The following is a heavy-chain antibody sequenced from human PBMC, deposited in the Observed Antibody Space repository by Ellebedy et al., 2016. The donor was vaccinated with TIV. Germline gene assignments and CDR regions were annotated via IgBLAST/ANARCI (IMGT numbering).Heavy chain of an antibody. J-gene: IGHJ6*02. Sequence: AASVKVSCKASGGTFSSYAISWVRQAPGQGLEWMGRIIPILGIANYAQKFQGRVTITADKSTSTAYMELSSLRSEDTAVYYCAEPSGLYKSGNYYYGMDVWGQGTTVTVSS. CDR1: GGTFSSYA. D-gene: IGHD1-14*01. CDR2: IIPILGIA. CDR3: AEPSGLYKSGNYYYGMDV. V-gene: IGHV1-69*04.